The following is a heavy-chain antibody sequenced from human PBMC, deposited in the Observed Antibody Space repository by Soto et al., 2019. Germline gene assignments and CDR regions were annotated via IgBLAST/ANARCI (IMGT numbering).Heavy chain of an antibody. CDR3: ESLPSIAVAGTVGATKGENYYYGMDV. Sequence: SETLSLTCAVYGGSFSGYYWSWIRQPPGKGLEWIGEINHSGSTNYNPSLKSRVTISVDTSKNQFSLKLSSVTAADTAVYYCESLPSIAVAGTVGATKGENYYYGMDVWGQGTXVTVSS. V-gene: IGHV4-34*01. CDR2: INHSGST. J-gene: IGHJ6*02. CDR1: GGSFSGYY. D-gene: IGHD6-19*01.